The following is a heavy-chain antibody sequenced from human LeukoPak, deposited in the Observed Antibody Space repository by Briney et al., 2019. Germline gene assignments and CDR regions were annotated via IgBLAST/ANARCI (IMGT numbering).Heavy chain of an antibody. CDR1: GFSVSSNY. CDR2: IYSGGST. D-gene: IGHD3-9*01. J-gene: IGHJ3*02. Sequence: PGGSLRLSCAASGFSVSSNYMSWVRQAPGKGLEWVSVIYSGGSTYYADSVKGRFTISRDNSKNTLFLQMSSLRAEDSAVYYCARDSGRLTGTDAFDIWGQGTMVTVSS. CDR3: ARDSGRLTGTDAFDI. V-gene: IGHV3-53*01.